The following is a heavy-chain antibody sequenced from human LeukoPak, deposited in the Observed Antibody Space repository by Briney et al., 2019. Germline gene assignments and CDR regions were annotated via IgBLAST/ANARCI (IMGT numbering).Heavy chain of an antibody. D-gene: IGHD6-6*01. J-gene: IGHJ5*02. V-gene: IGHV3-48*04. CDR1: GFTFSSYG. CDR2: ISGSSSNI. CDR3: ARGQQLGS. Sequence: GGSLRLSCAASGFTFSSYGFNWVRQAPGKGLEWLSYISGSSSNIYYADSVKGRFTISRDNVKNSLSLQMSSLRAEDTAVYYCARGQQLGSWGQGTLVTVSA.